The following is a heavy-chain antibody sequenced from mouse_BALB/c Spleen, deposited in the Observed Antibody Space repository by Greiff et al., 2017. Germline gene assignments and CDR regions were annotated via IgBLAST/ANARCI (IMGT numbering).Heavy chain of an antibody. CDR3: ARDVPSYYHYAMDY. CDR1: GFTFSSYA. J-gene: IGHJ4*01. V-gene: IGHV5-6-3*01. Sequence: EVHLVESGGGLVKPGGSLKLSCAASGFTFSSYAMSWVRQTPEKRLEWVATISSNGGSTYYPDSVKGRFTISRDNAKNTLYLQMSSLKSEDTAMYYCARDVPSYYHYAMDYWGQGTSVTVSS. D-gene: IGHD1-1*01. CDR2: ISSNGGST.